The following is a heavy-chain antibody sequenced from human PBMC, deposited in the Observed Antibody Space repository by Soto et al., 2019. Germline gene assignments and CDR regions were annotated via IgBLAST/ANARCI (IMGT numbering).Heavy chain of an antibody. CDR3: AKDLDIVGAADAVPLDY. CDR2: ISGSGGGT. D-gene: IGHD5-12*01. Sequence: EVQLLESGGGLVQPGGSLRLSCAASGFTFSSYAMSWVRQAPGKGLEWVSDISGSGGGTYYADSVEGRFTISSPNFKNSLYLQMNSVRAEDSAVYYCAKDLDIVGAADAVPLDYWGRGTLVTVSS. CDR1: GFTFSSYA. J-gene: IGHJ4*02. V-gene: IGHV3-23*01.